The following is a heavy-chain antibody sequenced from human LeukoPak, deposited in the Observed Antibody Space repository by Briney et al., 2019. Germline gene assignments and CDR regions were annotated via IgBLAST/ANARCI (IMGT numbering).Heavy chain of an antibody. CDR1: GYTFTSYD. J-gene: IGHJ5*02. V-gene: IGHV1-8*01. CDR2: MNPNSGNT. Sequence: GASVKVSCKASGYTFTSYDINWVRQATGQGLEWMGWMNPNSGNTGYAQKFQGRVTMTRNTSISTAYMELSSLRSEDTAVYYCARGPMSQLLWSPFDPWGQGTLVTVSS. D-gene: IGHD3-10*01. CDR3: ARGPMSQLLWSPFDP.